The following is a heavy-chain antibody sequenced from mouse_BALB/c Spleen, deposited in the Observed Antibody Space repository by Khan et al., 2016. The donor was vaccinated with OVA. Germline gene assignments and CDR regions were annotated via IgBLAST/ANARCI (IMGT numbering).Heavy chain of an antibody. CDR1: GFTFNSYG. CDR3: ATSYFDGYYFDY. Sequence: EVELVESGGGLMQPGGSRKLSCAASGFTFNSYGMHWVRQAPEKGLEWVAYISGDSNTIYYADTVKGRFTISRDNPKNTLFLQMTSLMSEDTAMYYCATSYFDGYYFDYWGPGTTLTVS. J-gene: IGHJ2*01. D-gene: IGHD1-1*01. V-gene: IGHV5-17*02. CDR2: ISGDSNTI.